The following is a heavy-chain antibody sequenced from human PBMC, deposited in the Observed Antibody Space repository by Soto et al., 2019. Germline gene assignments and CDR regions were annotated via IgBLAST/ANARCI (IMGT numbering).Heavy chain of an antibody. D-gene: IGHD3-22*01. CDR2: IDYSGST. J-gene: IGHJ3*02. V-gene: IGHV4-30-4*01. CDR3: AREPRPYYDSSGYYRGAAFDI. Sequence: QVQLQESGPGLVKPSQTLSLTCTVSGGSISSGDYYWSWIRQPPGKGLEWIGYIDYSGSTYYNPSLKSRVTISVDTSKNQFSRKLSSVTAADTAVYYCAREPRPYYDSSGYYRGAAFDIWGQGTMVTVSS. CDR1: GGSISSGDYY.